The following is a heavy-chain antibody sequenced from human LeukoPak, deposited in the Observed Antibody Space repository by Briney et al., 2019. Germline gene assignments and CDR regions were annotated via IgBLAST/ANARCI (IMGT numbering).Heavy chain of an antibody. V-gene: IGHV3-74*01. J-gene: IGHJ4*02. CDR3: ARDPGQQWFDFFDY. D-gene: IGHD6-19*01. CDR1: GFTFSSYW. Sequence: GGSLRLSCAASGFTFSSYWMHWVRQAPGKGLVWVSRINSDGSSTSYADSVKGRFTISRDNPKNTLYLQMSSLRAEDTAVYYCARDPGQQWFDFFDYWGQGTLVTVSS. CDR2: INSDGSST.